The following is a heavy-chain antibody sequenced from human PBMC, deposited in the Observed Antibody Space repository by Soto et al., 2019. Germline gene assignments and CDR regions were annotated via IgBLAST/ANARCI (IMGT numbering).Heavy chain of an antibody. CDR1: GGSLNSYY. V-gene: IGHV4-59*01. CDR3: ARFSPPRKSYDSNPGWFDP. CDR2: VSSTGST. J-gene: IGHJ5*02. D-gene: IGHD3-22*01. Sequence: SETLSLTCTVSGGSLNSYYWTWIRQSPGKGLEWIGYVSSTGSTNYNPSLKSRVILSLDTSTSGVSLSLTSVTAADAAVYFCARFSPPRKSYDSNPGWFDPWGQGIMVTVSS.